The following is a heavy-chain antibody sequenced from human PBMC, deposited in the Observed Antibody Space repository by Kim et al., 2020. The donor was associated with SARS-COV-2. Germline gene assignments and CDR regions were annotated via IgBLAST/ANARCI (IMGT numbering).Heavy chain of an antibody. J-gene: IGHJ6*02. Sequence: SETLSLTCAVYGGSFSGYYWSWIRQPPGKGLEWIGEINHSGSTNYNPSLKSRVTISVDTSKNQFSLKLSSVTAADTAVYYCARAATPPLLWFGVKKYYYYYYGMDVWGQGTTVTVSS. CDR3: ARAATPPLLWFGVKKYYYYYYGMDV. D-gene: IGHD3-10*01. CDR1: GGSFSGYY. CDR2: INHSGST. V-gene: IGHV4-34*01.